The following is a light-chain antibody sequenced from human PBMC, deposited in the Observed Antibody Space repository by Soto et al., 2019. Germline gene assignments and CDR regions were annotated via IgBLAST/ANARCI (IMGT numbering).Light chain of an antibody. CDR3: TSYTSSSTPYV. J-gene: IGLJ3*02. CDR1: SSDVGGYNY. CDR2: DVS. Sequence: QSVLTQPASVSGSPGQSITISCTGTSSDVGGYNYVSWYQQHPGNAPKLMIYDVSNRPSGVSNRFSGSKSGNTASLTISGLQAEDEADYYCTSYTSSSTPYVFGGGTKLTVL. V-gene: IGLV2-14*01.